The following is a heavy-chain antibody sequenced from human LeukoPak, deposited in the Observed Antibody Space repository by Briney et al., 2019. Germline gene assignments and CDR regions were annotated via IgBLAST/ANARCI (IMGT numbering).Heavy chain of an antibody. CDR3: ARRHSSGYFFDY. V-gene: IGHV4-59*08. CDR1: DGSLSSYY. Sequence: PSETLSLTCTVSDGSLSSYYWSWIRQPPGKGLEWIGYIYYSGSTNYNPSLKSRVTISVDTSKNQFSLKLSSVTAADTAVYYCARRHSSGYFFDYWGQGTLVTVSS. D-gene: IGHD3-22*01. J-gene: IGHJ4*02. CDR2: IYYSGST.